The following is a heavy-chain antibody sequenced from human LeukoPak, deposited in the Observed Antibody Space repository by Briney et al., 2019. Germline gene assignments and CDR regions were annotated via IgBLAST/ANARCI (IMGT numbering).Heavy chain of an antibody. D-gene: IGHD6-13*01. CDR2: FYSGGST. CDR1: GFHFSRYA. CDR3: ATLEGISSSWTSFDY. Sequence: PGGARRLLCAAYGFHFSRYAMSWVRQGPGEGLGWVSVFYSGGSTYYADSLKGRFTMSRDNSKNTLYLQMNSLRAEDTAVYYCATLEGISSSWTSFDYWGQGTLVTVSS. V-gene: IGHV3-53*01. J-gene: IGHJ4*02.